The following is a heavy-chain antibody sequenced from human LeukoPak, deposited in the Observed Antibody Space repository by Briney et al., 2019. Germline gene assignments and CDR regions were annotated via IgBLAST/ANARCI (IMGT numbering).Heavy chain of an antibody. CDR1: GYSFTSHW. V-gene: IGHV5-10-1*01. J-gene: IGHJ4*02. Sequence: GESLKISCKGSGYSFTSHWITWVRQMPGKGLEWMGRIDPSDSYTNYSPSYQGHVTISADKSISTAYLQWSSLKASDTAMYYCARQGYYDYVWGSYLPDYWGQGTLVTVSS. CDR2: IDPSDSYT. D-gene: IGHD3-16*02. CDR3: ARQGYYDYVWGSYLPDY.